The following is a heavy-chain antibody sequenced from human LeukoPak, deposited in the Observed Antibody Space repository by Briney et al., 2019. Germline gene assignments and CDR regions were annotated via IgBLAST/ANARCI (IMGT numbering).Heavy chain of an antibody. Sequence: GGSLRLSCAASGFTFNTYTMNWVRQAPGKGLEWVSYISGSSGIIDYADSVKGRFTISRDNAKNSLYLQINSLRAEDTAVYYCARSSYSSSSSVWGQGTMVTVSS. D-gene: IGHD6-6*01. CDR3: ARSSYSSSSSV. CDR1: GFTFNTYT. J-gene: IGHJ3*01. V-gene: IGHV3-48*04. CDR2: ISGSSGII.